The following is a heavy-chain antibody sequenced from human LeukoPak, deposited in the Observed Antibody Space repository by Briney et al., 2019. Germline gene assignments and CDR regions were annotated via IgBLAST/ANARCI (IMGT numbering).Heavy chain of an antibody. CDR1: GFTFSSFW. CDR2: IKHDGSEK. D-gene: IGHD3-3*01. CDR3: ARETRLLSY. Sequence: TGGSLRLSCAASGFTFSSFWMSWVRQTPGKGLEWVAMIKHDGSEKYSVDSLKGRFTISRDNAKNLLYLQMNSLRVEDTAVYHCARETRLLSYWGQGTLVTVSS. J-gene: IGHJ4*02. V-gene: IGHV3-7*01.